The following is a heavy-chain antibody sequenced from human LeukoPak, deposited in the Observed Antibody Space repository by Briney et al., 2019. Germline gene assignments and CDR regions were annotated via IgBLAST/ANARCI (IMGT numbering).Heavy chain of an antibody. V-gene: IGHV4-34*01. D-gene: IGHD2-15*01. CDR3: ARGTDIFVN. CDR2: INPSGST. CDR1: GGSFSGYY. Sequence: SESLSLTCAVYGGSFSGYYWSWIRQPPGKGLEWIGEINPSGSTTYNPSFKSRVTISVETSKDQFSLKLSSVTARDTAVYYCARGTDIFVNWGQGTLVTVSS. J-gene: IGHJ4*02.